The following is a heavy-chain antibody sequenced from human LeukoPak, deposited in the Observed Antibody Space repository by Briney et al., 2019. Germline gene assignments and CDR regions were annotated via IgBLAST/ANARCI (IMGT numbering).Heavy chain of an antibody. CDR2: ISYDGSNK. D-gene: IGHD6-13*01. CDR3: ARGPRIAAAGNHNYFDY. Sequence: GGSLRLSCAASGFTFSSYAMHWVRQAPGKGLEWVAVISYDGSNKYYADSVKGRFTISRDNSKNTLYLQMNSLRAEDTAVYYCARGPRIAAAGNHNYFDYWGQGTLVTVSS. J-gene: IGHJ4*02. CDR1: GFTFSSYA. V-gene: IGHV3-30-3*01.